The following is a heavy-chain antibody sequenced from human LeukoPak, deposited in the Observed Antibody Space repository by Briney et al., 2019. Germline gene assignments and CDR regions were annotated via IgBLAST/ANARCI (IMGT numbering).Heavy chain of an antibody. D-gene: IGHD4-17*01. CDR3: ASRHDYGDYSWFDP. J-gene: IGHJ5*02. CDR2: LYYSGST. CDR1: GGSINSGGYY. Sequence: SETLSLTCTVSGGSINSGGYYWNWIRQHPAKGLEWIGYLYYSGSTYYNPSLKSRVTISVDTSKNQFSLKLSSVTAADTAVYYCASRHDYGDYSWFDPWGQGTLVTVSS. V-gene: IGHV4-30-4*08.